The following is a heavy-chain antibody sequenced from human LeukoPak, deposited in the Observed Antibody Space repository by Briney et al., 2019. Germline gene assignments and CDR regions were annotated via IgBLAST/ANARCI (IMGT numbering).Heavy chain of an antibody. J-gene: IGHJ5*02. Sequence: SETLSLTCTVSGGSIRSTSYYWGWIRQPPGKGLEWLGSVHYSGSTYDNPSLESRVTISVGTSKNQFSLKLISVTAADTAVYYCARRSTVAGRGRFDPWGQGTLVTVSS. CDR2: VHYSGST. V-gene: IGHV4-39*01. CDR3: ARRSTVAGRGRFDP. CDR1: GGSIRSTSYY. D-gene: IGHD6-19*01.